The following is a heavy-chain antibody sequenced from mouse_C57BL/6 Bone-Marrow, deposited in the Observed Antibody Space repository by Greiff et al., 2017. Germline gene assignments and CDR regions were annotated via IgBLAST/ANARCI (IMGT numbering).Heavy chain of an antibody. Sequence: VHLVESGPELVKPGASVKLSCKASGYTFTSYDLNWVKQRPGPGLEWIGWLYPGAGSTKSNEKFKWMATLTVDTSSSPAYMELHSLTSEDSAVYFCARDYGSSYWYFDVWGTGTTVTVSS. D-gene: IGHD1-1*01. CDR1: GYTFTSYD. CDR3: ARDYGSSYWYFDV. CDR2: LYPGAGST. V-gene: IGHV1-85*01. J-gene: IGHJ1*03.